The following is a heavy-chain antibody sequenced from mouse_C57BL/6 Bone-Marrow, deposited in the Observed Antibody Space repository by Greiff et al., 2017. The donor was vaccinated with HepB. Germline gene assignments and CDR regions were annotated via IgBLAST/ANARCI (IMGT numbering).Heavy chain of an antibody. D-gene: IGHD1-1*01. CDR3: ARHITTVVHYYAMDY. CDR2: ISNGGGST. Sequence: VQLQESGGGLVQPGGSLKLSCAASGFTFSDYYMYWVRQTPEKRLEWVAYISNGGGSTYYPDTVKGRFTISRDNAKNTLYLQMSRLKSEDTAMYYCARHITTVVHYYAMDYWGQGTSVTVSS. V-gene: IGHV5-12*01. CDR1: GFTFSDYY. J-gene: IGHJ4*01.